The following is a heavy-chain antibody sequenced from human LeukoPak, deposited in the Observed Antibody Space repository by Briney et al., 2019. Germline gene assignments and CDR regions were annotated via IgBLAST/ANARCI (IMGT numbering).Heavy chain of an antibody. CDR3: ARAYCSSTSCYDARFDP. V-gene: IGHV1-18*01. Sequence: ASVKVSCKASGYTFTSYGISWVRQAPGQGLEWMGWISAYNGNTNYAQKLQGRVTMTTDTSTSTAYMELRSLRSDDTAVYYCARAYCSSTSCYDARFDPWGPGTLVTVSS. D-gene: IGHD2-2*01. CDR1: GYTFTSYG. CDR2: ISAYNGNT. J-gene: IGHJ5*02.